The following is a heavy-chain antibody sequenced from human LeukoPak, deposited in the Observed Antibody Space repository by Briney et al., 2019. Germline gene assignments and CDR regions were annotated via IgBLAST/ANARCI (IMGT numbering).Heavy chain of an antibody. J-gene: IGHJ5*02. V-gene: IGHV4-4*07. CDR3: ARDQGFGVVTTVNWFDP. D-gene: IGHD3-3*01. CDR1: GGSISSYY. Sequence: SETLSLTCTVSGGSISSYYWSWIRQPAGKGLEWIGRIYTSGSTNYNPSLKSRATMSVDTSKNQFSLKLSSVTAADTAVYYCARDQGFGVVTTVNWFDPWGQGTLVTVSS. CDR2: IYTSGST.